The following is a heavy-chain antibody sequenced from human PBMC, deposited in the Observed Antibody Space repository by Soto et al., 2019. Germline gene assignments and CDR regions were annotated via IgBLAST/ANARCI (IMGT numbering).Heavy chain of an antibody. CDR1: GFTFSSYG. J-gene: IGHJ4*02. D-gene: IGHD5-12*01. CDR2: IWYDGSNK. V-gene: IGHV3-33*01. CDR3: ARGGGGYGDYYFDY. Sequence: QVQLVESGGGVVQPGRSLRLSCAASGFTFSSYGMHWVRQAPGKGLEWVAVIWYDGSNKYYADSVKGRFTISRDNSNNTLYLQMNSLRAEATAVYYCARGGGGYGDYYFDYWGQGTLVTVSS.